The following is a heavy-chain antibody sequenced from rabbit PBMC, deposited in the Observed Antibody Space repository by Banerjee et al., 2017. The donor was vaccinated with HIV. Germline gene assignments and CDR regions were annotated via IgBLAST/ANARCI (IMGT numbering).Heavy chain of an antibody. Sequence: QEQLKETWGDLVKPEGSLTLTCKASGVDFSSSFWICWVRQAPGKGLEWVGCIYTGGGNTDYASWVNGRFTISSHNAQNTVSLQMTSLTTADTATYFCVRDLYAVSSGYYDLWGQGTLVTVS. CDR3: VRDLYAVSSGYYDL. CDR1: GVDFSSSFW. V-gene: IGHV1S45*01. D-gene: IGHD1-1*01. CDR2: IYTGGGNT. J-gene: IGHJ6*01.